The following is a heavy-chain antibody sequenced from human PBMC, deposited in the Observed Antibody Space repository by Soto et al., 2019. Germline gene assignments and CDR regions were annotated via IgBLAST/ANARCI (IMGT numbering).Heavy chain of an antibody. CDR1: VFTLSSYG. CDR2: IWYDGSDQ. D-gene: IGHD3-10*01. CDR3: ARDQEYYFHY. J-gene: IGHJ4*02. Sequence: GPLRRSCAASVFTLSSYGMHWVRQAPGKGLEWVAVIWYDGSDQYYADSVKGRFTISRDNSKNMLYLQMNSLRAEDTAVYYCARDQEYYFHYWGQGSLVSVSS. V-gene: IGHV3-33*01.